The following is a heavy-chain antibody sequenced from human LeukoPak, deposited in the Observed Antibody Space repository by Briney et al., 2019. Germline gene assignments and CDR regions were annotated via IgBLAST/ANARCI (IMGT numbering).Heavy chain of an antibody. Sequence: GRSLRLSCAASGFTFSSYGTHWVRQAPGKGLEWVAIISYDESNKYYADSVKGRFTISRDNSKNTLYLQMNSLRAEDTAVYYCAKEGTVRDFDYWGQGSLVTVSS. CDR2: ISYDESNK. CDR3: AKEGTVRDFDY. D-gene: IGHD1-1*01. J-gene: IGHJ4*02. CDR1: GFTFSSYG. V-gene: IGHV3-30*18.